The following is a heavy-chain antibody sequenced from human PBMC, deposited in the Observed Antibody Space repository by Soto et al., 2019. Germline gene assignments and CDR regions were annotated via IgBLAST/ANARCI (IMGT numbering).Heavy chain of an antibody. CDR1: GGSFSGSY. J-gene: IGHJ6*02. V-gene: IGHV4-34*01. D-gene: IGHD1-26*01. Sequence: SETLSLTCAVYGGSFSGSYWSWIRQPPGKGLEWIGEINHSGSTNYNPSLKSRVTISVDTSKNQFSLKLSSVTAADTAVYYCARACHISCGNGMDVWGQGTTVTVS. CDR3: ARACHISCGNGMDV. CDR2: INHSGST.